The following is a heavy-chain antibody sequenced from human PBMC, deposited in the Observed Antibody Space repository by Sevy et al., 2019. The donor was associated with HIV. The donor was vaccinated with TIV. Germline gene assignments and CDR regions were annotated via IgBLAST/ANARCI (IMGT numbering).Heavy chain of an antibody. Sequence: GGSLRLSCAASGFTFSSYSMSWVRQAPGKGLEWVSYVSSSSSTIYYADSVKGRFTISRDNANNSLYLQMNSLRAEDTAVYYYAKTYSSGRGGFDYWGQGTLVTVSS. CDR2: VSSSSSTI. J-gene: IGHJ4*02. V-gene: IGHV3-48*01. CDR3: AKTYSSGRGGFDY. D-gene: IGHD6-19*01. CDR1: GFTFSSYS.